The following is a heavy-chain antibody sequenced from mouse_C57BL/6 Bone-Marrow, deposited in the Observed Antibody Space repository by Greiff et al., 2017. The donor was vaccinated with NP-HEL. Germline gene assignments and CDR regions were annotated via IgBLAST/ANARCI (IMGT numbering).Heavy chain of an antibody. CDR1: GYTFTSYW. D-gene: IGHD2-1*01. CDR2: IYPSDSET. CDR3: ARDGNPYYYAMDY. J-gene: IGHJ4*01. Sequence: QVQLQQPGAELVRPGSSVKLSCKASGYTFTSYWMDWVKQRPGQGLEWIGNIYPSDSETHYNQKFKDKATLTVDKSSSTAYMQLSSLTSEDSAVYYCARDGNPYYYAMDYWGQGTSVTVSS. V-gene: IGHV1-61*01.